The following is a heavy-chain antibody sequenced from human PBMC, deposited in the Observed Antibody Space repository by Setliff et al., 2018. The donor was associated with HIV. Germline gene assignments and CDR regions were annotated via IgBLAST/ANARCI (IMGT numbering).Heavy chain of an antibody. CDR3: ARAPFSGGRFGWFDS. V-gene: IGHV4-31*02. Sequence: SETLSLTCTVSGDSITSDSFWNWFRQYPGRGLEWIGYMHFSGTGNWNPSLKSRVIISVDTSQNQFSLNLSSVTDADTAVYYCARAPFSGGRFGWFDSWGQGALVTVSS. CDR2: MHFSGTG. D-gene: IGHD2-15*01. J-gene: IGHJ5*01. CDR1: GDSITSDSF.